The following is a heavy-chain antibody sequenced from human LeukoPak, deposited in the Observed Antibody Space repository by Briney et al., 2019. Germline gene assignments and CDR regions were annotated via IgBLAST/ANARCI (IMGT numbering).Heavy chain of an antibody. CDR2: ISGSGRTI. J-gene: IGHJ4*02. D-gene: IGHD1-26*01. Sequence: GGTLRLSCAASGFTFSSYGMNWVRQAPGKGLEWVSYISGSGRTIHYADSVKGRLTISRDNAKDSLYLQMNSLRADDTAVYYCASYIVGPTLDYWGQGTLVTVSS. CDR1: GFTFSSYG. CDR3: ASYIVGPTLDY. V-gene: IGHV3-48*04.